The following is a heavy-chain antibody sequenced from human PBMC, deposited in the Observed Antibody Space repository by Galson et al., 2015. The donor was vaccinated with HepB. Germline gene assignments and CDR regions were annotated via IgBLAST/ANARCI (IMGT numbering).Heavy chain of an antibody. D-gene: IGHD2-15*01. V-gene: IGHV3-23*01. CDR3: AKDGIMVANNPYHFHY. CDR2: ITSSGGNG. Sequence: SLRLSCAASGFSFTRYAMTWVRQAPGKGLEWVSSITSSGGNGYFTASAKGRFTVSRDNSKNTLLLQLNSLRAEDTAMYFCAKDGIMVANNPYHFHYWGQGTLVTVSS. CDR1: GFSFTRYA. J-gene: IGHJ4*02.